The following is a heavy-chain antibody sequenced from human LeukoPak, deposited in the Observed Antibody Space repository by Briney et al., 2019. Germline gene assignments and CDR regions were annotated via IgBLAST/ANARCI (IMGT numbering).Heavy chain of an antibody. D-gene: IGHD3-10*01. J-gene: IGHJ5*02. CDR2: IYYSGST. V-gene: IGHV4-59*01. Sequence: ASETLSLTCTVSGGSISSYYWSWIRQPPGKGLEWIGYIYYSGSTNYNPSLKSRVTISVDTSKNQFSLKLSSVTAADTAVYYCAREGSTGAIDPWGQGTLVTVSS. CDR3: AREGSTGAIDP. CDR1: GGSISSYY.